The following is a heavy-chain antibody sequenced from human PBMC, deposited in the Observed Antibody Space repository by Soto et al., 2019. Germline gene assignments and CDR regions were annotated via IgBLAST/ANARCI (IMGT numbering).Heavy chain of an antibody. Sequence: ASVKVSCKASGYTFTSYDINWVRQATGQGLEWMGWMNPNSGNTGYAQKFQGRVTMTRNTSISTAYMELSSLRSEDTAVYYCARVPVTTNYYYGMDVWGQGTTVTVSS. V-gene: IGHV1-8*01. CDR3: ARVPVTTNYYYGMDV. D-gene: IGHD4-4*01. CDR1: GYTFTSYD. J-gene: IGHJ6*02. CDR2: MNPNSGNT.